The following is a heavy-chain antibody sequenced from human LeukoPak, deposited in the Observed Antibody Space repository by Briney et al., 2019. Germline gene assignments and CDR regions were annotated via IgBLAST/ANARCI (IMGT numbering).Heavy chain of an antibody. Sequence: SETLSLTCTVSGGSIISSSFWWGWIRQPPGKGLEWIGSIYYSGVSYYNTSLKSRVTISVDTSKNQFSLKLSSVTAADTAVYYCASQDRRLDYWGQGTLVTVSS. CDR2: IYYSGVS. V-gene: IGHV4-39*07. D-gene: IGHD2-15*01. CDR3: ASQDRRLDY. J-gene: IGHJ4*02. CDR1: GGSIISSSFW.